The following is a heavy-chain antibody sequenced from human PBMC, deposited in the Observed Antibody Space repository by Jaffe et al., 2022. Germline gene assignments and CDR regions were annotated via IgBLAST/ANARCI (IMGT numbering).Heavy chain of an antibody. CDR1: GGSISSGSYY. D-gene: IGHD6-13*01. Sequence: QVQLQESGPGLVKPSQTLSLTCTVSGGSISSGSYYWSWIRQPAGKGLEWIGRIYTSGSTNYNPSLKSRVTISVDTSKNQFSLKLSSVTAADTAVYYCARLIAAAGQYAFDIWGQGTMVTVSS. V-gene: IGHV4-61*02. CDR2: IYTSGST. CDR3: ARLIAAAGQYAFDI. J-gene: IGHJ3*02.